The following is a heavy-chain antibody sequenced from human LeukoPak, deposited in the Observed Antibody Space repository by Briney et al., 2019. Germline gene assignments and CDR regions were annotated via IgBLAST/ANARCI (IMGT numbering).Heavy chain of an antibody. D-gene: IGHD4-17*01. J-gene: IGHJ4*02. CDR1: GFTLSDYY. Sequence: PGGSLRLSCAASGFTLSDYYMSWIRQAPGEGLEWVSYISSRGSTIYYADSVKGRFTISRDNAKNSLYLQMNSLRAEDTAVYYCARDRSQDDYGDYSPLGDYWGQGTLVTVSS. CDR2: ISSRGSTI. CDR3: ARDRSQDDYGDYSPLGDY. V-gene: IGHV3-11*01.